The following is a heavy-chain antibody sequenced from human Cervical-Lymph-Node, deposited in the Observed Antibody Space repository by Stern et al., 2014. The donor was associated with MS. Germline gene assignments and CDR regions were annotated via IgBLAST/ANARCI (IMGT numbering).Heavy chain of an antibody. CDR2: ICSDGGST. D-gene: IGHD3-10*01. CDR3: VKGEGSGSYSAFDI. Sequence: VQLVQSGGGLVQPGGSLRLSCSASGFTFSSYAMHWVRQAPGKGLEYVSAICSDGGSTYAADSVRGRFTISRDHSNTTRYHQISSLRAEDTAVYYCVKGEGSGSYSAFDIWGQGTMVTVSS. J-gene: IGHJ3*02. V-gene: IGHV3-64D*06. CDR1: GFTFSSYA.